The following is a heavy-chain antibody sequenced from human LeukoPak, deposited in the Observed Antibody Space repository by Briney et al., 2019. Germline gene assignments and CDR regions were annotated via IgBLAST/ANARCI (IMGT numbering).Heavy chain of an antibody. CDR3: AKESGYCSGGSCYDVIGYFQH. J-gene: IGHJ1*01. CDR2: ISGSGGST. V-gene: IGHV3-23*01. D-gene: IGHD2-15*01. CDR1: GFTFSSYA. Sequence: PGGSLRLSCAASGFTFSSYAMSWVRQAPGKGLEWVSAISGSGGSTYYADSVKGRFTISRDSSKNTLYLQMNSLRAEDTAVYYCAKESGYCSGGSCYDVIGYFQHWGQGTLVTVSS.